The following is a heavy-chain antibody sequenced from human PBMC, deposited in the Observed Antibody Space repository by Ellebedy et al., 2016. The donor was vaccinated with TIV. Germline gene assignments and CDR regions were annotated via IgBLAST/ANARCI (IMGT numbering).Heavy chain of an antibody. CDR1: GDTFSSYA. Sequence: AASVKVSCKASGDTFSSYAISWVRQAPGQGLEWMGGIIPIFGTANYAQKFQGRVTITADTSTSTAYMELSSLSSEDTAVYYCAREGGIAALGLGETEYFQHWGQGTLVTVSS. CDR2: IIPIFGTA. D-gene: IGHD6-6*01. V-gene: IGHV1-69*06. CDR3: AREGGIAALGLGETEYFQH. J-gene: IGHJ1*01.